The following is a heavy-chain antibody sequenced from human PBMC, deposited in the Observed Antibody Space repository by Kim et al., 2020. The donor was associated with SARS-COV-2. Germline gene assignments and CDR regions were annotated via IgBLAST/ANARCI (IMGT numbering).Heavy chain of an antibody. J-gene: IGHJ4*02. D-gene: IGHD5-12*01. V-gene: IGHV3-48*01. Sequence: GGSLRLSCAASGFTFSSYSMNWVRQAPGKGLEWVSYISSSSSTIYYADSVKGRFTISRDNAKNSLYLQMNSLRAEDKAVYYCARRGNSGYDFWLYWGQGTLVTVSS. CDR1: GFTFSSYS. CDR2: ISSSSSTI. CDR3: ARRGNSGYDFWLY.